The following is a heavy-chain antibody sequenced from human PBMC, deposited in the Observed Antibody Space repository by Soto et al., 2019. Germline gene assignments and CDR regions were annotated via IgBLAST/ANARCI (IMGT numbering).Heavy chain of an antibody. CDR1: GYTFTGYA. Sequence: QVQLVQSGDEEKKPGASVKVSCKASGYTFTGYAMHWVRQAPGHRLEWMGWINAGNGNTKYSQKFQGRVTITRDTSASTTYMELSSLRSEDTAVYYCARAVAVAADFDYWGQGTLVTVSS. V-gene: IGHV1-3*05. J-gene: IGHJ4*02. D-gene: IGHD6-19*01. CDR2: INAGNGNT. CDR3: ARAVAVAADFDY.